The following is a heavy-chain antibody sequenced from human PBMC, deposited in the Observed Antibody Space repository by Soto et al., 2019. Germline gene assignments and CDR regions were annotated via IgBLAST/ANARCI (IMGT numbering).Heavy chain of an antibody. CDR1: CGSISSGVYY. CDR3: ARSMVRGVVFDP. CDR2: IYYSGST. D-gene: IGHD3-10*01. Sequence: QVQLQESGPGLVKPSQTLSLTCTVSCGSISSGVYYCTWIRQHPGKGLGWIGYIYYSGSTYYNPSLKSRVTISVDTSKNQFSLKLSSVTAADTAVYYCARSMVRGVVFDPWGQGTLVTVSS. V-gene: IGHV4-31*03. J-gene: IGHJ5*02.